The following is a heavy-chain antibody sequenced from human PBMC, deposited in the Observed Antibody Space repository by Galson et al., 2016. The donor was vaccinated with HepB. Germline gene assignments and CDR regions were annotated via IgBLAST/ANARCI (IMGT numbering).Heavy chain of an antibody. CDR1: GYTFTSYR. J-gene: IGHJ6*02. V-gene: IGHV1-3*01. D-gene: IGHD1-14*01. CDR2: INVGNGIT. Sequence: SVKVSCKASGYTFTSYRILWVRQAPGQSLEWLGWINVGNGITKYSEKVQGRVTITSDTSASTVHMELSSLKSGDTAGYYCARDGEPLYDYGMDVWGQGTLVTVS. CDR3: ARDGEPLYDYGMDV.